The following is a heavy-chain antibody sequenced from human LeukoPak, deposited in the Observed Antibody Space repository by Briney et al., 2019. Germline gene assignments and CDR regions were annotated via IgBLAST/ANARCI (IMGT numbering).Heavy chain of an antibody. V-gene: IGHV3-7*03. CDR2: IKEDGTET. Sequence: GGSLRLSCAASGFMFSSNWMSWDRLAPGKGLEWVANIKEDGTETYYVDSVKGRFTFSRDNAKNSLYLQMNSLRVEDTAVYYCAKEGRSLQTYWGQGTLVTVSS. CDR3: AKEGRSLQTY. CDR1: GFMFSSNW. D-gene: IGHD5-24*01. J-gene: IGHJ4*02.